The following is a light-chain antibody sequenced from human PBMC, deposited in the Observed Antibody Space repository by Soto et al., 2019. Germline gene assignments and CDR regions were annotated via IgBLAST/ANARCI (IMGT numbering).Light chain of an antibody. CDR3: QQYDSHSGYT. CDR2: RAS. CDR1: QSISTW. V-gene: IGKV1-5*03. J-gene: IGKJ2*01. Sequence: DIQMTQSPSTLSASVGDRVTITCRASQSISTWLAWYQQKQGKAPKLLIYRASTLENGVPSRFSGSGSGTEFTLTITSLQADDFATYYCQQYDSHSGYTFGQGTRLEIK.